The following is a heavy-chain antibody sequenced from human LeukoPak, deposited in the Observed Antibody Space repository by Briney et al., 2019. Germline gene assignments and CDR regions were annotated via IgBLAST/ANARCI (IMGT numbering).Heavy chain of an antibody. J-gene: IGHJ4*02. CDR1: GFSFSNAW. D-gene: IGHD3-22*01. Sequence: GGSLRLSCAASGFSFSNAWMSWVRQAPGKGLEWVSYIRSSANYINYADSVKGRFTISRDNAKNSLFLQMNSLRAEDTAIYYCARDSLTLIVGRQRRGLDYWGQGTLVTVSS. CDR3: ARDSLTLIVGRQRRGLDY. CDR2: IRSSANYI. V-gene: IGHV3-21*05.